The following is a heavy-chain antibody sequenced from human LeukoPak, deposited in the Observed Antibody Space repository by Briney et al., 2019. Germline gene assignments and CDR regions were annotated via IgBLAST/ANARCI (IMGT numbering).Heavy chain of an antibody. J-gene: IGHJ6*02. CDR2: ISWNSGSI. V-gene: IGHV3-9*01. CDR3: AKDRAVAGTLYYYYGMDV. D-gene: IGHD6-19*01. CDR1: GFTFDDYA. Sequence: GGSLGLSCAASGFTFDDYAMHWVRQAPGKGLEWVSGISWNSGSIGYADSVKGRFTISRDNAKNSLYLQMNSLRAEDTALYYCAKDRAVAGTLYYYYGMDVWGQGTTVTVSS.